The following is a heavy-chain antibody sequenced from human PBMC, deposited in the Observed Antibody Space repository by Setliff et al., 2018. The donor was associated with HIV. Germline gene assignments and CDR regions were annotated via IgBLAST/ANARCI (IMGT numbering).Heavy chain of an antibody. J-gene: IGHJ4*02. CDR2: ISYDGINK. CDR3: ARERLRFLEWLPLDY. V-gene: IGHV3-30*04. D-gene: IGHD3-3*01. Sequence: PGGSLRLSCAASGFTFSAYAMYWVRQAPGKGLEWVAVISYDGINKYYADSVKGRFTISRDNSENTLYLQMNSLRAEDTAVYYCARERLRFLEWLPLDYWGQGTLVTVSS. CDR1: GFTFSAYA.